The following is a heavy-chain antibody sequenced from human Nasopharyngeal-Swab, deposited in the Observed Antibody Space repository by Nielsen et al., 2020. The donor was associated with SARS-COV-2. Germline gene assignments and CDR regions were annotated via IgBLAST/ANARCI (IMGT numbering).Heavy chain of an antibody. CDR2: ISSSGSTI. Sequence: GGSLRLSCAASGFTFSSYEMNWVRQAPGKGLEWVSYISSSGSTIYYADSVKGRFTISRDNAKNSLYLQMNGLRAEDTALYYCAKAVTYYDFWSGPDVWGQGTLVTVSS. CDR1: GFTFSSYE. D-gene: IGHD3-3*01. J-gene: IGHJ4*02. CDR3: AKAVTYYDFWSGPDV. V-gene: IGHV3-48*03.